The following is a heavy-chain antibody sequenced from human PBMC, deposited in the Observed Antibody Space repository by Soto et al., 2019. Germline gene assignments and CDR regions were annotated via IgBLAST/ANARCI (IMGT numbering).Heavy chain of an antibody. J-gene: IGHJ4*02. CDR1: GFPFSSYW. Sequence: EVQLVESGGDLVQRGGSLRLSCAASGFPFSSYWMHWVRHTPGKGLDWVARISGDGVTTYYADSVTGRFTVSRDNAKNXXXXXXXXLXAEDTAVYYCAREYYGLLTGYYTDYWGQGTLVSVSS. CDR3: AREYYGLLTGYYTDY. CDR2: ISGDGVTT. V-gene: IGHV3-74*01. D-gene: IGHD3-9*01.